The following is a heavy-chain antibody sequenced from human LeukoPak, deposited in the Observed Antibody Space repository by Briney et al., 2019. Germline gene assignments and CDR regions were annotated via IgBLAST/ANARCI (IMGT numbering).Heavy chain of an antibody. CDR2: VTSSSRTI. Sequence: PGGSLRLSCAASRFTFSSYSMNWVRQAPGKGPEWIAYVTSSSRTIYYADSVKGRFTISRDIAKSSLYLQLDSLRAEDTAVYYCARDLIGGNAYDYWGQGALVTVSS. V-gene: IGHV3-48*01. CDR1: RFTFSSYS. J-gene: IGHJ4*02. D-gene: IGHD2-15*01. CDR3: ARDLIGGNAYDY.